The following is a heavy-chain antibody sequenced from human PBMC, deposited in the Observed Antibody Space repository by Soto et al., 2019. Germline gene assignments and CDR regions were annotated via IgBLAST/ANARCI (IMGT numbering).Heavy chain of an antibody. CDR1: GGSFSGYY. Sequence: QVQLQQWGAGLLKPSETLSLTCAVYGGSFSGYYWSWIRQPPGKGLEWIGEINHSGSTNYNPSLKSRVTISVDTSKNQFSLKLSSVTAADTAVYYCAREIVVMVAATPDGAFDYWGQGTLVTVSS. CDR2: INHSGST. J-gene: IGHJ4*02. CDR3: AREIVVMVAATPDGAFDY. V-gene: IGHV4-34*01. D-gene: IGHD2-15*01.